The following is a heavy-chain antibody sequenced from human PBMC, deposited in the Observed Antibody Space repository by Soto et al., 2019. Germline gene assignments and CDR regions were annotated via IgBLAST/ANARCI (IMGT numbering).Heavy chain of an antibody. J-gene: IGHJ4*02. CDR1: GGSFSGYY. V-gene: IGHV4-34*01. CDR2: INHSGGT. CDR3: SIGCLTGNTDIQYF. D-gene: IGHD1-7*01. Sequence: EKLPLTCAVYGGSFSGYYWSWIRQPPGKGLEWIGEINHSGGTNYNPSLKSRVTISVDTSKNQFSLKLSSVTAADTAVYYCSIGCLTGNTDIQYFCGQGT.